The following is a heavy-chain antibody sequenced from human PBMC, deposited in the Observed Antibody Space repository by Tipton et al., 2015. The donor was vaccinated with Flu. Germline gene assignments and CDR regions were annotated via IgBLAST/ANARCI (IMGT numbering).Heavy chain of an antibody. CDR3: GGGDGWAFDY. J-gene: IGHJ4*02. V-gene: IGHV3-7*01. CDR2: IKQDGSER. Sequence: SLRLSCAASGFIFSDYWMNWVRQAPGKGLEWVANIKQDGSERNYVDSVKGRFTISRDNGKNSLFLQMNSLRVEDTGVYYCGGGDGWAFDYWGQGTLVTVSS. D-gene: IGHD2-21*01. CDR1: GFIFSDYW.